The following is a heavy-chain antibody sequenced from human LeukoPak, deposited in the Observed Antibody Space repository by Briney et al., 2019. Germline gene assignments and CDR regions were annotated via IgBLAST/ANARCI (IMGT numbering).Heavy chain of an antibody. CDR1: GASFSVYY. J-gene: IGHJ5*02. CDR2: VNHSGSA. Sequence: SETLSLTCAVYGASFSVYYWSLIRHSPTKGLEWIGEVNHSGSAKYNPSLKSRVTISADKSKNQFFLRLSPVAAADSGVYYCARERASNNHDNWFDPWGQGTLVTVSS. CDR3: ARERASNNHDNWFDP. V-gene: IGHV4-34*01.